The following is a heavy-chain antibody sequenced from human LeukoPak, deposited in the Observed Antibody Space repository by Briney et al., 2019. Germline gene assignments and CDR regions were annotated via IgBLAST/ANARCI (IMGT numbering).Heavy chain of an antibody. V-gene: IGHV4-61*05. CDR1: GGSISSSSYY. J-gene: IGHJ4*02. CDR2: IYYRGNT. Sequence: SETLSLTCTVSGGSISSSSYYWGWIRQPPGKGLEWIGYIYYRGNTNYNPSLKSRVTISLDTSKNQFSLKLSSVTAADTAVYYCARSGSGSYGPVDYWGQGTLVTVSS. D-gene: IGHD3-10*01. CDR3: ARSGSGSYGPVDY.